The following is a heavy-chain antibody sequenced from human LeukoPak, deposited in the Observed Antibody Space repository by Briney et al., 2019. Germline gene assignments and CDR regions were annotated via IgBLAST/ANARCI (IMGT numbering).Heavy chain of an antibody. CDR2: MNPNSGNA. CDR1: GYTFTNYD. V-gene: IGHV1-8*01. D-gene: IGHD2-2*01. Sequence: ASVKVSCKASGYTFTNYDINWVRQATGQGLEWVGWMNPNSGNAGYAQKFQGRVTMTRNTSIGTAYMDLSSLRSEDTAIYYCARCSKRGPGAIGVYWGQGTLVIVSS. CDR3: ARCSKRGPGAIGVY. J-gene: IGHJ4*02.